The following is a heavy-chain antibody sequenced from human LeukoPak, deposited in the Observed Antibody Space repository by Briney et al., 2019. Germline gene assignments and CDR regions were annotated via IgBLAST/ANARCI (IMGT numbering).Heavy chain of an antibody. J-gene: IGHJ4*02. CDR1: GGSISSGDYY. CDR2: IYYSGST. D-gene: IGHD3-3*01. Sequence: SETLSLTCTVSGGSISSGDYYWSWIRQPPGKGLEWIGYIYYSGSTYYNPSLKSRVTISEDTSKNQFSLKLSSVTAADTAVYYCARGGGQRFLEWLFFDYWGQGTLVTVSS. CDR3: ARGGGQRFLEWLFFDY. V-gene: IGHV4-30-4*08.